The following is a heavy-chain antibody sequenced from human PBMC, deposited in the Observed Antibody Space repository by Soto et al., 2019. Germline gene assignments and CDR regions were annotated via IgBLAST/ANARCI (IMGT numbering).Heavy chain of an antibody. D-gene: IGHD4-17*01. CDR3: ASKGDVPPGVGETTVTALGWVDWFDP. CDR2: ISGDRKVA. V-gene: IGHV3-23*01. Sequence: EVQLLESGGGLVQPGGSLRLSCAASGFTFSTYSMSWVRQAPGKGLEWVSAISGDRKVAYCPDSVRGRGTISRDSSKTPLYLQMNGLRAEDTAVYYCASKGDVPPGVGETTVTALGWVDWFDPWGLGTLVTVSS. CDR1: GFTFSTYS. J-gene: IGHJ5*02.